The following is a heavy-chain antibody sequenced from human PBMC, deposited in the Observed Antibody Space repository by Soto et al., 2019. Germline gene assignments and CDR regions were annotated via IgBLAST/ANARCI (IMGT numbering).Heavy chain of an antibody. CDR2: INAHSGGT. J-gene: IGHJ5*02. D-gene: IGHD6-6*01. Sequence: ASVKVSCKASGFSFTGYYIHWLREAPGQGLEWMGWINAHSGGTEYAQKFQGRVTLTRDTSIATAYLTLTSLTSDDTALYYCAKDLTRQLAYWLDPWGQGTQVTVSS. CDR3: AKDLTRQLAYWLDP. CDR1: GFSFTGYY. V-gene: IGHV1-2*02.